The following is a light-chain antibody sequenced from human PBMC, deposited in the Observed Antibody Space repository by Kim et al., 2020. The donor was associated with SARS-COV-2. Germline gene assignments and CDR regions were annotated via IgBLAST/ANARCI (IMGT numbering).Light chain of an antibody. CDR3: QHYYDIPYT. CDR2: WAS. CDR1: QNVFHTANNKNN. J-gene: IGKJ2*01. V-gene: IGKV4-1*01. Sequence: RATINCKSRQNVFHTANNKNNLAWYQQKPGQPPKVLIYWASTRESGVPDRFSGSGSGTDFTLTISSLQAEDVAVYYCQHYYDIPYTFGQGTKLEI.